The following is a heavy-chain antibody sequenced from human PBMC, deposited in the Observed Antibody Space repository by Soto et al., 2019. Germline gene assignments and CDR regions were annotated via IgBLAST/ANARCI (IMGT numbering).Heavy chain of an antibody. Sequence: GASVKVSCKASGYTFTGYYMHWVRQAPGQGLEWMGWMNPNSGNTGYAQKFQGRVTMTRNTSISTAYMELSSLRSEDTAVYYCARVGHGGSAFDIWGQGTMVTVSS. V-gene: IGHV1-8*02. CDR1: GYTFTGYY. CDR2: MNPNSGNT. CDR3: ARVGHGGSAFDI. D-gene: IGHD3-10*01. J-gene: IGHJ3*02.